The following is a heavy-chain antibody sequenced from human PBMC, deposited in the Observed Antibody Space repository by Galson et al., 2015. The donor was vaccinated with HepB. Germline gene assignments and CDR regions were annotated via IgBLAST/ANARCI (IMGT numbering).Heavy chain of an antibody. J-gene: IGHJ3*02. CDR1: GSSFTSYW. CDR2: IYPGDSDT. D-gene: IGHD6-13*01. CDR3: ASTHSSSWYGAVDAFDI. V-gene: IGHV5-51*03. Sequence: QSGAEVKKPGESLKISCKGSGSSFTSYWIRWVRQMPGKGLEWMGIIYPGDSDTRYSPSFQGQVTISADKSISTAYLQWSSLKASDTAMYYCASTHSSSWYGAVDAFDIWGQGTMVTVSS.